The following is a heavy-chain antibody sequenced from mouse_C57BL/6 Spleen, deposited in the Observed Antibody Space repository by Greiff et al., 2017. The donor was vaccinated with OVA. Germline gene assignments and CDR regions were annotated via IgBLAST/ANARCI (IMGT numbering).Heavy chain of an antibody. CDR2: IYPGDGDT. V-gene: IGHV1-82*01. D-gene: IGHD3-2*02. CDR1: GYAFSSSW. J-gene: IGHJ4*01. CDR3: ARSGSRYYAMDY. Sequence: VQLKESGPELVKPGASVKISCKASGYAFSSSWMNWVKQRPGKGLEWIGRIYPGDGDTNYNGKFKGKATLTADKSSSTAYMQLSSLTSEDSAVYFCARSGSRYYAMDYWGQGTSVTVSS.